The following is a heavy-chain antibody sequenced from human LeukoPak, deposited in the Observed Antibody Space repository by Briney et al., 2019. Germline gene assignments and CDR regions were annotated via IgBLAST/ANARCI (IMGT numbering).Heavy chain of an antibody. CDR3: AKSRSSLGPSSLDY. CDR2: IYRGGST. CDR1: GFILSSNH. V-gene: IGHV3-53*04. J-gene: IGHJ4*02. D-gene: IGHD6-6*01. Sequence: GGSLRLSCAASGFILSSNHISWVRQAPGKGLQWVSVIYRGGSTFYADSVKGRFTNSRHDSKNTVYHQMNSLRTEDTAVYYCAKSRSSLGPSSLDYWGRGALVSVFS.